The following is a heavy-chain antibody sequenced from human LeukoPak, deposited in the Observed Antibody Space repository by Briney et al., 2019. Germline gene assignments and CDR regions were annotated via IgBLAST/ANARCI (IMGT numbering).Heavy chain of an antibody. CDR3: ARDTTMVRGVIRQREGYYYYGMDV. CDR1: GGSISSYY. D-gene: IGHD3-10*01. J-gene: IGHJ6*02. CDR2: IYTSGST. Sequence: SETLSLTCTVSGGSISSYYWSWIRQPAGKGLEWIGRIYTSGSTNYNPSLKSRVTMSVDTSKNQFSLKLSSVTAADMAVYYCARDTTMVRGVIRQREGYYYYGMDVWGQGTTVTVSS. V-gene: IGHV4-4*07.